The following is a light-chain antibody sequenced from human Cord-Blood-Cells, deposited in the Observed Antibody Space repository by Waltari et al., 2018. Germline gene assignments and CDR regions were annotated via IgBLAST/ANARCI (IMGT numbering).Light chain of an antibody. Sequence: EIVMTQSPATLSVLSGERATLSSRASQSVSSNLTWYQQKPGQAPRLLIYGASTRTTGIPARFSGSGSGTEFTLTISSLQSEDFAVYFCQQYNNWPPFSFGQGTKLEIK. CDR2: GAS. CDR1: QSVSSN. V-gene: IGKV3-15*01. CDR3: QQYNNWPPFS. J-gene: IGKJ2*03.